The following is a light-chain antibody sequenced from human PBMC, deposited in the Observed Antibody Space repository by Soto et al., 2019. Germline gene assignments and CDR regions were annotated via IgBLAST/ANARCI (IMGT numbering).Light chain of an antibody. V-gene: IGKV3-15*01. Sequence: EIVMTQSPATLSVSPGESATLSCRASQGVTYNLAWYQQKPGQAPRLLIYGASTRATGIPARFSGSGSGTEFTLTISSLQSEDFAVYHCQQSNNWPHTFGRGTKLEIK. CDR2: GAS. CDR1: QGVTYN. J-gene: IGKJ2*01. CDR3: QQSNNWPHT.